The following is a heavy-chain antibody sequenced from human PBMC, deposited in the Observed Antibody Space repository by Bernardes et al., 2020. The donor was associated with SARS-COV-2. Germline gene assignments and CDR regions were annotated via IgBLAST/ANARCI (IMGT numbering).Heavy chain of an antibody. D-gene: IGHD3-22*01. CDR3: ARRGLGRITMISAFDI. CDR2: IYYSGST. J-gene: IGHJ3*02. Sequence: SETLYLTCTVSGGSISSYYWSWIRQPPGKGLEWIGYIYYSGSTNYNPSLKSRVTISVDTSKNQFSLKLSSVTAADTAVYYCARRGLGRITMISAFDIWGQGTMVTVSS. CDR1: GGSISSYY. V-gene: IGHV4-59*08.